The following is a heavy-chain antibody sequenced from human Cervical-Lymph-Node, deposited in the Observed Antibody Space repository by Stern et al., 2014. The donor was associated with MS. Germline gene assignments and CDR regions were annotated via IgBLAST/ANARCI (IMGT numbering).Heavy chain of an antibody. D-gene: IGHD3-10*01. V-gene: IGHV4-38-2*02. CDR1: GYSISSGYY. CDR3: ARMDYYGSGSSLLGY. J-gene: IGHJ4*02. CDR2: IYHSGST. Sequence: QVQLQESGPGLVKPSETLSLTCTVSGYSISSGYYWGWIRQPPGKGLEWIGRIYHSGSTYYNPSLKSRGTLSVDTSKNQFSLKLSSVTAADTAVYYCARMDYYGSGSSLLGYWGQGTLVTVSS.